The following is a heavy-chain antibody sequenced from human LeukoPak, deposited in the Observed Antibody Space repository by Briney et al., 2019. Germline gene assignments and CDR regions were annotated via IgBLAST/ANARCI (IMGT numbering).Heavy chain of an antibody. CDR1: GFTFSSYS. Sequence: GGSLSLSCAASGFTFSSYSMNWVRQAPGKVLEWVSSISSSSSYIYYADSVKGRFTISRDNAKNSLYLQMNSLRAEDTAVYYCARDTGYCGGDCYSADAFDIWGQGTMVTVSS. CDR2: ISSSSSYI. V-gene: IGHV3-21*01. CDR3: ARDTGYCGGDCYSADAFDI. D-gene: IGHD2-21*02. J-gene: IGHJ3*02.